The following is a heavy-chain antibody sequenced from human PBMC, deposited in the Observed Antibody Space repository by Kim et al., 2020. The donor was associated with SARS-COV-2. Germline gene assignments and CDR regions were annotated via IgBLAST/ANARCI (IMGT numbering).Heavy chain of an antibody. D-gene: IGHD3-22*01. CDR2: ISSSSNYI. V-gene: IGHV3-21*01. CDR3: ARPNADSITMMVD. CDR1: GFTFSTYS. J-gene: IGHJ4*02. Sequence: GGSLRLSCAASGFTFSTYSMNWVRQAPGKGLEWVSSISSSSNYIYYADSVKGRFTISRDNAKNSLYLQMNSLRAEDTAVYYCARPNADSITMMVDWGQGTLVTVSS.